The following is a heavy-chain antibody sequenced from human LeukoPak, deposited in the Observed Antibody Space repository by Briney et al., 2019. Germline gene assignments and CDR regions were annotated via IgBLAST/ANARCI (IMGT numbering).Heavy chain of an antibody. V-gene: IGHV4-39*07. CDR1: GGSISSSSYY. CDR3: TRDQKQEGINWGRQRGDASDI. D-gene: IGHD7-27*01. J-gene: IGHJ3*02. CDR2: IYYSGST. Sequence: SETLSLTCTVSGGSISSSSYYWGWIRQPPGKGLEWIGSIYYSGSTYYNPSLKSRVTISVDTSKNQFSLKLSSVTAADTAVYYCTRDQKQEGINWGRQRGDASDIWGQGTMVTVSS.